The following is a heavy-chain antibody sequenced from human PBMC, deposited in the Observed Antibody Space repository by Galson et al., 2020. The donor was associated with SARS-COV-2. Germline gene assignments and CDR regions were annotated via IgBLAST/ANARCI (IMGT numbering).Heavy chain of an antibody. Sequence: GESLKISCAASGFTFSSYAMIWVRQDPGKGLEWVSAITASGAHTMYADSVKGRFTISRDNSQNTLFLQTDSLRAEDTAVYYCARDPNGDYIGAFWFDPRGQGTQVTVSS. V-gene: IGHV3-23*01. D-gene: IGHD4-17*01. CDR3: ARDPNGDYIGAFWFDP. J-gene: IGHJ5*02. CDR2: ITASGAHT. CDR1: GFTFSSYA.